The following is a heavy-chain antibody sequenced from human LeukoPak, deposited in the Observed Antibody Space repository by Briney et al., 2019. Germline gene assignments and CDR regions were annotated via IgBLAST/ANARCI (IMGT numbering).Heavy chain of an antibody. J-gene: IGHJ4*02. CDR2: INPDGSTT. D-gene: IGHD2-15*01. Sequence: PGGSLRLSYVASGFTFSSHWMHWVRQAPGKGLMWVSRINPDGSTTNYADSVKGRFTVSKDNAKNTLYLQMNSLRAEDTAVYYCARGPSGGNFYVGDYWGQGTLVTVSS. CDR1: GFTFSSHW. V-gene: IGHV3-74*01. CDR3: ARGPSGGNFYVGDY.